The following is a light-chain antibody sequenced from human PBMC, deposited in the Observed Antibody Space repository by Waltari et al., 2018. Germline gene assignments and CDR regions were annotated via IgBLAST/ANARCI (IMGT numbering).Light chain of an antibody. V-gene: IGKV1-39*01. J-gene: IGKJ2*01. CDR1: QSISTY. CDR3: QQSYSTTRT. CDR2: AAS. Sequence: DIQMTQSPSSLSTSVGARVTITCRASQSISTYLNWYQQTPGKAPKLLIYAASSLQSGVPSRFSGSGSGTDFTLTISSLQPEDFVTYYCQQSYSTTRTFGQGTRLEIK.